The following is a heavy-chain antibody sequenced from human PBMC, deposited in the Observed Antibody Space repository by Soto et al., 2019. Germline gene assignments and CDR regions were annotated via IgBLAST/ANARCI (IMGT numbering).Heavy chain of an antibody. CDR3: AKDRRAGGNSAFYFDF. D-gene: IGHD3-16*01. CDR2: ISATGGGT. Sequence: GSLRLSCAASGFKFSNYAMSWARQAPGKGLEWVSLISATGGGTYYADSVKGRFTISRDNSHNTLYLQVHSLTAEDTAVYYCAKDRRAGGNSAFYFDFWGQGAQVTVSS. CDR1: GFKFSNYA. J-gene: IGHJ4*02. V-gene: IGHV3-23*01.